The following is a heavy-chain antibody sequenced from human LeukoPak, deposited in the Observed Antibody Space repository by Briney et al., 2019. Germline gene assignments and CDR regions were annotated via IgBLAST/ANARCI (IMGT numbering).Heavy chain of an antibody. J-gene: IGHJ4*02. CDR2: VSGSGEST. D-gene: IGHD5-18*01. CDR1: GFTFSSYS. Sequence: GGSLRLSCAASGFTFSSYSMNWVRQAPGRGLEWVSGVSGSGESTYYADSVKGRFTISSDNSKQMLYLQMNSLGAEDTAVYYCAKGFTSTALFDYWGQGTLVTVSS. CDR3: AKGFTSTALFDY. V-gene: IGHV3-23*01.